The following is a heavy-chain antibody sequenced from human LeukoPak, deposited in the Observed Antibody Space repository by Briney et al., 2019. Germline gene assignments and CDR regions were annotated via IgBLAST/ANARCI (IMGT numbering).Heavy chain of an antibody. D-gene: IGHD6-13*01. CDR2: IYYCGTT. CDR3: ARRVGIAAAGTSGAFDI. V-gene: IGHV4-59*08. Sequence: SETLSLTCTVSGGSISGYYGSWFGRPPGRGLEGLGIIYYCGTTNYNPSLKTGVTISVDRSRNRFSWKLSSVTAADTAVYYCARRVGIAAAGTSGAFDIWGQGTMVTVSP. CDR1: GGSISGYY. J-gene: IGHJ3*02.